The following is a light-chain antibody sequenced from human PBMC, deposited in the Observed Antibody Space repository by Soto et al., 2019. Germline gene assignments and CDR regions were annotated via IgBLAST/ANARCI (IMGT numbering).Light chain of an antibody. Sequence: QSVLTQPPSASGTPGQRVTISCSGSSSNIGSTSVNWYQHLPGTAPKLIIYSNNQRPSGVPDRFSGSKSGTSASLAISGLQSEDEADYYCAAWDDSLNGPVFGGGTKLTVL. CDR1: SSNIGSTS. CDR2: SNN. J-gene: IGLJ2*01. CDR3: AAWDDSLNGPV. V-gene: IGLV1-44*01.